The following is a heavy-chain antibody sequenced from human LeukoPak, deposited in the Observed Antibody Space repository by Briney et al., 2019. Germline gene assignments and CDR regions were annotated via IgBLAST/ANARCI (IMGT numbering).Heavy chain of an antibody. CDR1: GFTFNNYV. J-gene: IGHJ4*02. V-gene: IGHV3-23*01. CDR3: AKDLPLPHDPSDYGDYEGVFDY. D-gene: IGHD4-17*01. Sequence: GGTLRLSCAASGFTFNNYVMTWVRQAPGKGLEWVSAISSSGGSTYYADSVKGRFTTSRDNSKNTLNLQMNSLRAEDTAVYYCAKDLPLPHDPSDYGDYEGVFDYWGQGTLVTVSS. CDR2: ISSSGGST.